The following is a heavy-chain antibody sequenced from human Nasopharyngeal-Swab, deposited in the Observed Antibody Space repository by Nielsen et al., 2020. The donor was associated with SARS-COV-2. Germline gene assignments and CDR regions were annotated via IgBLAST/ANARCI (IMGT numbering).Heavy chain of an antibody. Sequence: SVKVSCKASGDTFSSYAISWVRQAPGQGLEWMGGIIPIFGTANYAQTFQGRLSITRDTSASTAYMELSSLRSEDTAVYYCARGDLNWFDPWGQGTLVTVSS. V-gene: IGHV1-69*05. CDR1: GDTFSSYA. J-gene: IGHJ5*02. CDR2: IIPIFGTA. CDR3: ARGDLNWFDP. D-gene: IGHD3-16*01.